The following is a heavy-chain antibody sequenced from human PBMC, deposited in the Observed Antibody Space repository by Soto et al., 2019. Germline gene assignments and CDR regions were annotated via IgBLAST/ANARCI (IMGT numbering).Heavy chain of an antibody. V-gene: IGHV4-31*03. J-gene: IGHJ5*02. CDR3: ARITVPFYCSGGSCLGWFDP. Sequence: SETLSLTCTVSGGSISSGGYYWSWIRQHPGKGLEWIGYIYYSGSTYYNPSLKSRVTISVDTSKNQFSLKLSSVTAADTAVYYCARITVPFYCSGGSCLGWFDPWGQGTLVTVSS. CDR2: IYYSGST. D-gene: IGHD2-15*01. CDR1: GGSISSGGYY.